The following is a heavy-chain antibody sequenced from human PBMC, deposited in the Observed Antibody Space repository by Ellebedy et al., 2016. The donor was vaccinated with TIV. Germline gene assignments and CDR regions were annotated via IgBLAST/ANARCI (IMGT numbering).Heavy chain of an antibody. CDR3: ARGTGIAVAGTIADY. CDR1: GGSISSGGYS. CDR2: IYYSGST. D-gene: IGHD6-19*01. J-gene: IGHJ4*02. Sequence: MPSETLSLTCAVSGGSISSGGYSWSWIRQPPGKGLEWIGYIYYSGSTNYNPSLKSRVTISVDTSKNQFSLKLSSVTAADTAVYYCARGTGIAVAGTIADYWGQGTLVTVSS. V-gene: IGHV4-61*08.